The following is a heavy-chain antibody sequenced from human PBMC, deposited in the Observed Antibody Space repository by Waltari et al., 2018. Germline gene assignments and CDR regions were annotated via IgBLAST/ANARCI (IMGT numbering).Heavy chain of an antibody. V-gene: IGHV1-2*02. J-gene: IGHJ4*02. CDR1: GYTFTGYY. CDR3: ARDLPRYCSGGSCYGEGFDY. Sequence: QVQLVQSGAEVKKPGASVKVSCKASGYTFTGYYMHWVRQAPGQGLEWMGWINPNSGGTNYAQKFQGRVTMTRDTSISTAYMELSRLRSDDTAVYYCARDLPRYCSGGSCYGEGFDYWGQGTLVTVSS. D-gene: IGHD2-15*01. CDR2: INPNSGGT.